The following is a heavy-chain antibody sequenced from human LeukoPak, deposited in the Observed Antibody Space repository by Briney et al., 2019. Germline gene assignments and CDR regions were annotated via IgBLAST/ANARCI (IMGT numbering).Heavy chain of an antibody. J-gene: IGHJ6*02. CDR2: IYDSGST. CDR1: GGSVSSGSYY. V-gene: IGHV4-61*01. D-gene: IGHD1-14*01. Sequence: SETLSLTCTVSGGSVSSGSYYWSWIRQPPGKGLEWIGYIYDSGSTNYNPSLKSRVTISVDTSKNQFSLNLSSVTAADTAVYYCARVRNEYFYYGVDVWGQGTTVTVSS. CDR3: ARVRNEYFYYGVDV.